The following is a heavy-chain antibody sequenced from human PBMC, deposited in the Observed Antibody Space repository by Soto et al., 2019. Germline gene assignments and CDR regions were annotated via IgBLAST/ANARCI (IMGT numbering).Heavy chain of an antibody. CDR1: GGTFSSYT. CDR3: ARSGGLLVQYYYYYGMDV. J-gene: IGHJ6*02. D-gene: IGHD1-26*01. Sequence: QVQLVQSGAEVKKPGSSVKVSCKASGGTFSSYTISWVRQAPGQGLEWMGRIIPILGIANYAQKFQGRVTITADKSTSTAYMELSSLRSEDTAVYYCARSGGLLVQYYYYYGMDVWGQGTTVTVSS. V-gene: IGHV1-69*02. CDR2: IIPILGIA.